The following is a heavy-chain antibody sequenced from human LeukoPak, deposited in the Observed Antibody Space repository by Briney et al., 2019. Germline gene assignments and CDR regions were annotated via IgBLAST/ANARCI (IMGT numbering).Heavy chain of an antibody. D-gene: IGHD6-13*01. CDR1: GFTFSSYS. CDR2: ISISSGTI. CDR3: ARVRASSSWYHWFDP. J-gene: IGHJ5*02. V-gene: IGHV3-48*01. Sequence: PGGSLRLSCAASGFTFSSYSMNWVRQAPGKGLEWVSYISISSGTIYYADSVKGRFTISRDNAKNSLFLQMNSLRAEDTAVYYCARVRASSSWYHWFDPWGQGTLVTVSS.